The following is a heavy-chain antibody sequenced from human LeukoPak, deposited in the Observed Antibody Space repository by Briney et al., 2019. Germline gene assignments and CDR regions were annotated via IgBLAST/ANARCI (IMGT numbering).Heavy chain of an antibody. CDR2: IYYSGSI. V-gene: IGHV4-30-4*01. CDR1: GGSISSGDYY. J-gene: IGHJ4*02. Sequence: SQTLSLTCTVSGGSISSGDYYWSWIRQPPGKGLEWIGYIYYSGSIYYNPSLKSRVTISVDTSKNQFSLKLSSVTAADTAVYYCARGGGYYGSGSYFYWGQGTLVTVSS. D-gene: IGHD3-10*01. CDR3: ARGGGYYGSGSYFY.